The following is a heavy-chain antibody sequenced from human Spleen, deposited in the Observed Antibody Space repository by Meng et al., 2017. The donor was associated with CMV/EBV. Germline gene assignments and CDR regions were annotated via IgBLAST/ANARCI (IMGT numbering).Heavy chain of an antibody. J-gene: IGHJ4*02. CDR2: INPNSGGT. D-gene: IGHD6-13*01. CDR3: AREGIAAPHFEY. CDR1: GYTFTGYY. V-gene: IGHV1-2*02. Sequence: HPVQSGAEEKKPGASVKVSCTASGYTFTGYYMHWVRQAPGQGLEWMRWINPNSGGTNYAQKFQGRVTMTRDTSISTAYMELSSVTAADTAVYYCAREGIAAPHFEYWGQGTLVTVSS.